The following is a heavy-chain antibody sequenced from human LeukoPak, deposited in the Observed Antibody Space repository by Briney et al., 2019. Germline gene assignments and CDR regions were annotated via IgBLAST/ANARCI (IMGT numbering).Heavy chain of an antibody. CDR2: IKQDGSEK. D-gene: IGHD6-19*01. V-gene: IGHV3-7*03. CDR3: ATRRPGIAVAGTFDS. CDR1: GFIFSSYW. J-gene: IGHJ4*02. Sequence: GGSLRLSCAASGFIFSSYWMSWVRQAPGKGLEWVGIIKQDGSEKYYVDSVKGRFTISRDNAKNSLYLQMNSLRDEDTAVYYCATRRPGIAVAGTFDSWGQGTLVTVSS.